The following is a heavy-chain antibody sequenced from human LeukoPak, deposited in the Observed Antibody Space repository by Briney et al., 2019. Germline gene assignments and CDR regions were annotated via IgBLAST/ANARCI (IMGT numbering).Heavy chain of an antibody. Sequence: PGGSLRLSCAASGFTFSSYAMSWVRQAPGKGLEWVASISGSGGSIYYAHSVKGRFTISRDNSKSTLYLQMNSLRAEDTAIYYCAKEAVAAAGPFDYWGQGTLVTVSS. D-gene: IGHD6-13*01. CDR1: GFTFSSYA. V-gene: IGHV3-23*01. J-gene: IGHJ4*02. CDR2: ISGSGGSI. CDR3: AKEAVAAAGPFDY.